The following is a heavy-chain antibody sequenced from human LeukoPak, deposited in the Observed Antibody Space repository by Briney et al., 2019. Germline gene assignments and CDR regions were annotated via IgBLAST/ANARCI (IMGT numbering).Heavy chain of an antibody. Sequence: QPGASLTLSCAASGFIFSNYAMSWIRQAPGKGLEWISAITYSGGSKYYAALVKGRFIISRDNSKNTLYPQMNSLRAEETAVYYCAKWGGYDVLTGYYVTDYWGKGTLVTVSS. CDR2: ITYSGGSK. CDR3: AKWGGYDVLTGYYVTDY. J-gene: IGHJ4*02. CDR1: GFIFSNYA. V-gene: IGHV3-23*01. D-gene: IGHD3-9*01.